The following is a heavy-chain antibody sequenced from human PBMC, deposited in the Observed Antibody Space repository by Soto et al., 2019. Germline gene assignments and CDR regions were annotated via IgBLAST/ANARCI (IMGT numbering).Heavy chain of an antibody. V-gene: IGHV3-7*03. CDR1: VFTFSYYW. Sequence: GGALRLSCAASVFTFSYYWMSWVGQAPGRRLERVANIKEDGSEKYYVDSVKGRFTISRDNAKDSLFLQMNSLRAEETAVYDCATDLYQLPTMKYYYYGMDVWGQGTTVTVSS. CDR3: ATDLYQLPTMKYYYYGMDV. J-gene: IGHJ6*01. CDR2: IKEDGSEK. D-gene: IGHD2-2*01.